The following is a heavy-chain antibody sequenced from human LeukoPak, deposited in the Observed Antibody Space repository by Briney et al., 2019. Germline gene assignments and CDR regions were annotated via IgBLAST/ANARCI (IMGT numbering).Heavy chain of an antibody. V-gene: IGHV3-64*01. CDR3: ARDRDYGSSDYYYYYMDV. CDR1: GFTFSSYA. D-gene: IGHD3-10*01. Sequence: GGSLRLSCAASGFTFSSYAMHWVRQAPGTGLEYVSAISSNGGSTYYANSVKGRFTISRDNSKNTLYLQMGSLRAEDMAVYYCARDRDYGSSDYYYYYMDVWGKGTTVTVSS. J-gene: IGHJ6*03. CDR2: ISSNGGST.